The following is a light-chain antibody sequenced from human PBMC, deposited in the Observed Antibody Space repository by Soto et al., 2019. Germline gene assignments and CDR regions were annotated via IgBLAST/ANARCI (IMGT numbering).Light chain of an antibody. Sequence: DIQVTQSPSSVSASVGDRVTITCRASQDIKNWLAWYQQKPGKAPKLLIYTTSNLQNGVPSRFSGSGSGTDFTLTISSLQPEDFATYYCQQANSFPLTFGGGTKVEIK. CDR3: QQANSFPLT. J-gene: IGKJ4*01. CDR1: QDIKNW. V-gene: IGKV1D-12*01. CDR2: TTS.